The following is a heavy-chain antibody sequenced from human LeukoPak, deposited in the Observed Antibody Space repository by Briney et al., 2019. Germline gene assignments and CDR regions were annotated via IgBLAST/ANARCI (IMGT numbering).Heavy chain of an antibody. V-gene: IGHV4-34*01. D-gene: IGHD1-26*01. CDR2: INHSGST. CDR1: GGSFSGYY. CDR3: ARGRGSYPALYYYYYYMDV. Sequence: PSETLSLTCAVYGGSFSGYYWSWIRQPPGMGLEWIGEINHSGSTNYNPSLKSRVTISVDTSKNQFSLKLSSVTAADTAVYYCARGRGSYPALYYYYYYMDVWGKGTTFTVSS. J-gene: IGHJ6*03.